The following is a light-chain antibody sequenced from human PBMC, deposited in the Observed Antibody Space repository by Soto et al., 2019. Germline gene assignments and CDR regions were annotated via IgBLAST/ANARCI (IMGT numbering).Light chain of an antibody. V-gene: IGKV3-20*01. CDR1: QSVSSNY. CDR3: QQFDRSLPSWT. J-gene: IGKJ1*01. CDR2: GAS. Sequence: ETVLTQSPGTLSLSPGERAKLSCRASQSVSSNYLAWYQHIPGQAPRLLIYGASTRATGIPDRFSGSGSGTDFTLTISRLEPEDFAVYYCQQFDRSLPSWTFGQGTKVE.